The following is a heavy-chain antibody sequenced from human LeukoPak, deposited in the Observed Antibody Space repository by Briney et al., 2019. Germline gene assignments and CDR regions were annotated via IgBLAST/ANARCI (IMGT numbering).Heavy chain of an antibody. D-gene: IGHD3-9*01. CDR2: IKQYGSEK. CDR3: ARDKDRSFDWFDRRPGGDAFDI. V-gene: IGHV3-7*01. Sequence: PGGSLRLSCAASGFTFSTYWMSWVRQAPGKGLEWVANIKQYGSEKYYVDSVKGRFTISRDNAKNSLYLQLNSLRAEDTAVYYCARDKDRSFDWFDRRPGGDAFDIWGQGTMVTVSS. J-gene: IGHJ3*02. CDR1: GFTFSTYW.